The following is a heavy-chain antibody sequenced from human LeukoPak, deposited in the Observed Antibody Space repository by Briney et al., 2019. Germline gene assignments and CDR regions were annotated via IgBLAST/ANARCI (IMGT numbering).Heavy chain of an antibody. CDR1: AYSISSAYY. D-gene: IGHD3-9*01. CDR2: IYHSGNT. J-gene: IGHJ4*02. V-gene: IGHV4-38-2*02. Sequence: PSETLSPTCTVSAYSISSAYYWDWVRQPPGKGLEWIGSIYHSGNTYYNPSLKSRVVISVDTSKNQFSLDLSSATAADTAVYYCARRYYDLFTGPYYFDYWGQGTLVTVSS. CDR3: ARRYYDLFTGPYYFDY.